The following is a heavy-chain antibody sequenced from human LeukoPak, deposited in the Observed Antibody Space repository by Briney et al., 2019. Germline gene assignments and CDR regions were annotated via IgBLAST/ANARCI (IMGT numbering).Heavy chain of an antibody. V-gene: IGHV1-46*01. CDR2: INPSGGST. J-gene: IGHJ3*02. Sequence: GASVKVSCKASGYTFTSYYMHWVRQAPGQGLEWMGIINPSGGSTSYAQKFQGRVTMTRDMSTSTVYMELSSLRSEDTAVYYCARASRSSGYYGAFDIWGQGTMVTVSS. CDR3: ARASRSSGYYGAFDI. D-gene: IGHD3-22*01. CDR1: GYTFTSYY.